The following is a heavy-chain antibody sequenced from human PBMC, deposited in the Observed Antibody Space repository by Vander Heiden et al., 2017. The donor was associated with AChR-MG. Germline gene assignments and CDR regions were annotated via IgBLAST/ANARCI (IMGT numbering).Heavy chain of an antibody. V-gene: IGHV3-33*01. D-gene: IGHD4-17*01. CDR1: GFTFSSQG. Sequence: VQLVGSGGGLVEPGRPLRLSCAASGFTFSSQGMDWVRQAPGKGLEWVALIWYDGRNKYKADAVKGRFTISSANSKNTLYLQMNSLRAEDTAVYYCARAVDGDYPPSYGMDVWVKGTTVTVSS. CDR2: IWYDGRNK. CDR3: ARAVDGDYPPSYGMDV. J-gene: IGHJ6*04.